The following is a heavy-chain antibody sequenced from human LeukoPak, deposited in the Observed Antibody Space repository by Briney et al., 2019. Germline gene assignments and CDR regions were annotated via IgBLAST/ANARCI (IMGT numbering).Heavy chain of an antibody. D-gene: IGHD3-9*01. Sequence: GGSLRLSCAASGFTFSNYWLTWVRQAPGKGLEWVANIKKDGSEIKYVDSVKGRFTISRDNTKNSLYLQMSSLRAEDTAVYYCARGPGYLTDYWGQGTLVTVSS. CDR3: ARGPGYLTDY. V-gene: IGHV3-7*04. J-gene: IGHJ4*02. CDR2: IKKDGSEI. CDR1: GFTFSNYW.